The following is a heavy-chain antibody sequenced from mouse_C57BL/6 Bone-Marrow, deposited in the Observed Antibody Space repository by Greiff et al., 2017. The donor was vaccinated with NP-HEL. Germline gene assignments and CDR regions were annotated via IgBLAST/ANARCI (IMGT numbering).Heavy chain of an antibody. CDR1: GFTFSSYG. Sequence: EVKLMESGGDLVKPGGSLKLSCAASGFTFSSYGMSWVRQTPDKRLEWVATISSGGSYTYYLDSVKGRFTISRDNAKNTLYLQMSSLKSEDTAMYYCARLPYYYGSSYSYFDVWGTGTTVTVSS. CDR3: ARLPYYYGSSYSYFDV. V-gene: IGHV5-6*01. J-gene: IGHJ1*03. D-gene: IGHD1-1*01. CDR2: ISSGGSYT.